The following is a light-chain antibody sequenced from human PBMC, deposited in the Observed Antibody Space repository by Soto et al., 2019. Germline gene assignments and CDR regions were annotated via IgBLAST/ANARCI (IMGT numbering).Light chain of an antibody. Sequence: QSALTQPRSVSGSPGQSVTISFTGTSSDVGGYNYVSWYQQHPGKAPKLIIYDVTKRPSGVPDRFSGSKSGNTASLTISGLQAEDEADYYCCSYAGSVVFGGGTKVTVL. V-gene: IGLV2-11*01. CDR1: SSDVGGYNY. CDR3: CSYAGSVV. J-gene: IGLJ2*01. CDR2: DVT.